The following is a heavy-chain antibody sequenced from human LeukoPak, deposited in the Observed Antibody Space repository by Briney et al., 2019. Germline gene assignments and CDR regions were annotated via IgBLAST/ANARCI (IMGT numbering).Heavy chain of an antibody. CDR2: ISYDGSNK. D-gene: IGHD1-7*01. Sequence: GGSLRLSCAASGFTFSSYAMHWVRQAPGKGLEWVAVISYDGSNKYYADSVKGRFTISTDNSKNSLYLQMNSLRAEDTAVYYCARNVRYNWNYDWFDPWGQGTLVTVSS. CDR3: ARNVRYNWNYDWFDP. J-gene: IGHJ5*02. V-gene: IGHV3-30-3*01. CDR1: GFTFSSYA.